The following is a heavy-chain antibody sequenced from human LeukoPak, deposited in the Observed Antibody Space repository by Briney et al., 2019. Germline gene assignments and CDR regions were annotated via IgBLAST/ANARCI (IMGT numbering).Heavy chain of an antibody. D-gene: IGHD2-15*01. J-gene: IGHJ5*02. CDR2: IYYSGST. CDR1: GGSISSYY. CDR3: ARDLGYCSGGSCYPRWFDP. V-gene: IGHV4-59*01. Sequence: SETLSLTCTVSGGSISSYYRSWIRQPPGKGLEWIGYIYYSGSTNYNPSLKSRVTISVDTSKNQFSLKLSSVTAADTAVYYCARDLGYCSGGSCYPRWFDPWGQGTLVTVSS.